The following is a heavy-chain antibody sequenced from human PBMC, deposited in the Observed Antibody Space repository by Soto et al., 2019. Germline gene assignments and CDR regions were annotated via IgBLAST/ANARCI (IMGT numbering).Heavy chain of an antibody. CDR1: GFSFNTYN. CDR2: ISGSGSDI. D-gene: IGHD6-19*01. V-gene: IGHV3-21*01. J-gene: IGHJ6*02. CDR3: ARDVLVAGKNDYDGMDV. Sequence: EVQVVESGGGLVKPGGSLRLSCAASGFSFNTYNMNWVRQAPGKGLEWVSSISGSGSDIFYADSVKGRFTITRDNARNSVYLEMKSLRGEDTAVYYCARDVLVAGKNDYDGMDVWGQGTTVTVSS.